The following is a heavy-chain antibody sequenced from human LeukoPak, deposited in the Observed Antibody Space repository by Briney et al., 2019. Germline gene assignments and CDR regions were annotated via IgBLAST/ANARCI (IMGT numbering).Heavy chain of an antibody. CDR1: GYSISSGYY. CDR3: ARDPDGEIP. V-gene: IGHV4-38-2*02. J-gene: IGHJ5*02. Sequence: KPSETLSLTCSVSGYSISSGYYWGWIRQPPGKGLEWIGTMYHSGNTYYNPSLKSRVTISIDTSKNQFPLKLSSVTAADTAVYYCARDPDGEIPWGQGALVTVSS. CDR2: MYHSGNT.